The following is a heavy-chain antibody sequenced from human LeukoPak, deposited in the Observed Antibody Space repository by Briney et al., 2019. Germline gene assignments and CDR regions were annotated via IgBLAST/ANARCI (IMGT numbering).Heavy chain of an antibody. V-gene: IGHV3-23*01. CDR1: GFTFRSYP. CDR3: AKTHYYDSSGYYPFDY. CDR2: ISHTADIT. J-gene: IGHJ4*02. D-gene: IGHD3-22*01. Sequence: GGSLRLSCAASGFTFRSYPMSWVRQAPGKGLEWVSVISHTADITYYADSVKGRFTISRDNSKNTLYLQMNSLRAEDTAVYYCAKTHYYDSSGYYPFDYWGQGTLVTVSS.